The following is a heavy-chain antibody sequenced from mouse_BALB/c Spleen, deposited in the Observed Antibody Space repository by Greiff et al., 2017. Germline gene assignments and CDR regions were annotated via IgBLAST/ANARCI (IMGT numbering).Heavy chain of an antibody. Sequence: QVQLQQSGAELVKPGASVKLSCKASGYTFTSYYMYWVKQRPGQGLEWIGEINPSNGGTNFNDKFKSKATLTVDKSSSTAYMQLSSLTSEDSAVYYCTRVHYYGYDYWGQGTTLTVAS. CDR3: TRVHYYGYDY. D-gene: IGHD2-2*01. CDR2: INPSNGGT. J-gene: IGHJ2*01. V-gene: IGHV1S81*02. CDR1: GYTFTSYY.